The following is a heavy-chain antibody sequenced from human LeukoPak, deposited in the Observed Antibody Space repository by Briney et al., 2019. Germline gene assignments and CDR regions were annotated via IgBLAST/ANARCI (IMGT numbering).Heavy chain of an antibody. J-gene: IGHJ3*02. CDR2: IRSIAYGGTT. D-gene: IGHD2-15*01. CDR3: SRVRYCSGRSCYFGAFDI. CDR1: GLTSGDYA. V-gene: IGHV3-49*04. Sequence: GGSLRLSCTASGLTSGDYAMSWVRPPPGKGLEWVSFIRSIAYGGTTKYAASVKGRFHISRDDSKSIAYLQMNSLKNEDTAVYCCSRVRYCSGRSCYFGAFDIWGQGTMVTVSS.